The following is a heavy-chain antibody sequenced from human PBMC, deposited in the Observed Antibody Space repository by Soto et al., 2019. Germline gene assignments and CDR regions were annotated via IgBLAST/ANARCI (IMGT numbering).Heavy chain of an antibody. J-gene: IGHJ6*02. D-gene: IGHD3-10*01. V-gene: IGHV3-30*18. CDR1: GYTFSNYG. CDR2: ISYDGDKT. Sequence: GSLRLSCTGSGYTFSNYGMHWVRQAPGKGLEWLAIISYDGDKTYYADSVKGRFTISRDNSKNKLYLQMNSLRPDDTAVYYCAKDIALVRGVIIDMDVWGQGTTVTVSS. CDR3: AKDIALVRGVIIDMDV.